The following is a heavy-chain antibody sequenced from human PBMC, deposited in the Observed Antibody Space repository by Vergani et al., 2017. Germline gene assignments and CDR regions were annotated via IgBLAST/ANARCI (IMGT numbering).Heavy chain of an antibody. CDR2: ISSSSSYI. Sequence: EVQLVESGGGLVKPGGSLRLSCAASGFTFSSYSMNWVRQAPGKGLEWVSSISSSSSYIYYADSVKGRFTISRDNSKNTLYLQMNSLRAEDTAVYYCARDDLSDYASDYWGQGTLVTVSS. J-gene: IGHJ4*02. CDR1: GFTFSSYS. D-gene: IGHD4-17*01. V-gene: IGHV3-21*01. CDR3: ARDDLSDYASDY.